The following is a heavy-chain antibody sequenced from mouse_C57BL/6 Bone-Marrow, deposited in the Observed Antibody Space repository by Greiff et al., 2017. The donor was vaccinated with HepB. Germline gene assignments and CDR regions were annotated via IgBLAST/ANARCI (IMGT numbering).Heavy chain of an antibody. J-gene: IGHJ1*03. CDR2: ISSGGSYT. V-gene: IGHV5-6*01. D-gene: IGHD1-1*01. CDR3: ARPPITTVVATDWYFDV. Sequence: EVKLMESGGALVKPGGSLKLSCAASGFTFSSYGMSWVRQTPDKRLEWVATISSGGSYTYYPDSVKGRFTISRDNAKNTLYLQMSSLKSEDTAMYYCARPPITTVVATDWYFDVWGTGTTVTVSS. CDR1: GFTFSSYG.